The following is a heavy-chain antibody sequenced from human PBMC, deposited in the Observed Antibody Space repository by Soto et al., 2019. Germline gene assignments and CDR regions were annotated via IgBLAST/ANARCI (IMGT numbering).Heavy chain of an antibody. V-gene: IGHV3-9*01. J-gene: IGHJ6*02. D-gene: IGHD3-16*02. CDR2: ISWNSGSI. Sequence: EVQLVESGGGLVQPGRSLRLSCAASGFTFDDYAMHWVRQAPGKGLEWVSGISWNSGSIGYADSVKGRFTISRDNAKNSLYLQMNSLRAEDTALYYCAKGRYDYVWGSYRYASLSGMDVWGQGTTVTVSS. CDR3: AKGRYDYVWGSYRYASLSGMDV. CDR1: GFTFDDYA.